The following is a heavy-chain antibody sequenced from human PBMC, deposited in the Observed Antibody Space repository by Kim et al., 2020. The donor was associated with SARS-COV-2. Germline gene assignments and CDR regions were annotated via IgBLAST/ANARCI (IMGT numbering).Heavy chain of an antibody. J-gene: IGHJ4*02. V-gene: IGHV1-18*01. CDR3: ARGQPSHN. CDR2: NGNT. Sequence: NGNTNYAQKLQGRVTMTTDTSTSTAYMELRSLRSDDTAVYYCARGQPSHNWGQGTLVTVSS.